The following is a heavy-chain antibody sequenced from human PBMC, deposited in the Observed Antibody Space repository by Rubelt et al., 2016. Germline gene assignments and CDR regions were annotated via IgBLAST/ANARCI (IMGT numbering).Heavy chain of an antibody. CDR1: GYSFITYA. CDR3: GRAWDYGDRFPIDG. Sequence: QVQLVQSGAEMRKPGASVKVSCQTSGYSFITYAVNWVRQAPGQGLEWMGWISAYNGDTKYAHKLQGRVTLTTDTSTNTAYMELTNLKADDTAVYYCGRAWDYGDRFPIDGWGQGTLVTVSS. V-gene: IGHV1-18*01. CDR2: ISAYNGDT. J-gene: IGHJ4*02. D-gene: IGHD4-17*01.